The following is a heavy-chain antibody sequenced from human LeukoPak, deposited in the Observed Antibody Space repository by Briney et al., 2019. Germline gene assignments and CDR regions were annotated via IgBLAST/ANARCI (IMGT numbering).Heavy chain of an antibody. CDR1: GYTFTDYY. J-gene: IGHJ4*02. D-gene: IGHD4-11*01. V-gene: IGHV1-2*02. CDR2: INPNSGGT. CDR3: ARDAIVRDYSYSDY. Sequence: ASVTVSCTASGYTFTDYYIHWVRQVPGLGLEWMGWINPNSGGTNYAQKFQGRVTMTRDTSIRTAYMELSRLRSDDTAVYYCARDAIVRDYSYSDYWGQGALVTVSS.